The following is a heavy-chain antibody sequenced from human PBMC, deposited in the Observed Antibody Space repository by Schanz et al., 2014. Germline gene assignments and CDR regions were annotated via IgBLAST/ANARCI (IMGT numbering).Heavy chain of an antibody. J-gene: IGHJ4*02. Sequence: QVQLQESGPGLVKPSETLSLTCTVSSASIRTYYWSWIRQPPGKGLEWIGYIYYSGSTTYNPSLKSRVTISVHTSKTQFSPTLSSVPAADTAVYYCARGRVVPAAPEFDYWGQGILVTVSS. V-gene: IGHV4-59*01. CDR1: SASIRTYY. D-gene: IGHD2-2*01. CDR3: ARGRVVPAAPEFDY. CDR2: IYYSGST.